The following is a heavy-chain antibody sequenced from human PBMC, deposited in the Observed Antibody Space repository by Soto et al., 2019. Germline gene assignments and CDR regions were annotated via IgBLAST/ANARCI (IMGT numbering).Heavy chain of an antibody. D-gene: IGHD3-10*01. CDR2: INTDGSGT. CDR1: GFTFSSDW. J-gene: IGHJ6*02. CDR3: ARDRPYYYGSESYYNRYYDMDV. Sequence: PGGSLRLSCAASGFTFSSDWMHWVRQAPGKGLVWVSRINTDGSGTTYADSVKGRFTISRDNAKNSLYLQMNSLRAEDTAVYYCARDRPYYYGSESYYNRYYDMDVWGQGTTVTVSS. V-gene: IGHV3-74*01.